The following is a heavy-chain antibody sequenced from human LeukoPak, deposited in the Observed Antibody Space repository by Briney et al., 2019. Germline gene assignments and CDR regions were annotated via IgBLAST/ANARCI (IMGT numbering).Heavy chain of an antibody. D-gene: IGHD4-11*01. CDR2: IIPIFGTA. J-gene: IGHJ6*03. CDR3: ARDVTTVTATYYSYGYMDA. V-gene: IGHV1-69*05. Sequence: SVTVSCQASGGTFSSYAISCVRQAHGQGLEWMGGIIPIFGTANYAQKFQGRVTITTDESTITAYMELSSLRAEDTAVYYCARDVTTVTATYYSYGYMDAWGKGTTVTVSS. CDR1: GGTFSSYA.